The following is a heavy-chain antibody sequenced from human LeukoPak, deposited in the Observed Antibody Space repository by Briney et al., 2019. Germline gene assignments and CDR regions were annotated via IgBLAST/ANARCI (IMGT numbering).Heavy chain of an antibody. J-gene: IGHJ6*03. CDR2: INHSGST. CDR1: GGSFSGYY. CDR3: ARGVIRYFDWSYYYYYMDV. D-gene: IGHD3-9*01. Sequence: SETLSLTCAVYGGSFSGYYWSWIRQPPGKGLEWIGEINHSGSTNHNPSLKTRVTISVATSKKQFSLKLSSVSATYTAVYYCARGVIRYFDWSYYYYYMDVWGKGTTVTVSS. V-gene: IGHV4-34*01.